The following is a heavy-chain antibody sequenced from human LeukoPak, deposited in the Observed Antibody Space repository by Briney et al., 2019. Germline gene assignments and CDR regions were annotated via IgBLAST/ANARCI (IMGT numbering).Heavy chain of an antibody. V-gene: IGHV3-15*01. CDR2: IKSKTDDVTT. CDR3: TIWAAGTLGVDY. J-gene: IGHJ4*02. CDR1: LFTYSYAW. Sequence: GGSPPQTLPSTLFTYSYAWMPWVRQAPGKGLEWVGRIKSKTDDVTTEYAAPVKGSFNISRDDSKNTLYLQMNRLKNEDTAVYYCTIWAAGTLGVDYWGQGALVTVSS. D-gene: IGHD6-13*01.